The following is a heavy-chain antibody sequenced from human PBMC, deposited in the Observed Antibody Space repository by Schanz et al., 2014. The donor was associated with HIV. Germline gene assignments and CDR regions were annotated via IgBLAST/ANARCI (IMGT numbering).Heavy chain of an antibody. D-gene: IGHD3-22*01. V-gene: IGHV3-23*04. CDR3: AKPEYDSRGNSQSHFDY. J-gene: IGHJ4*02. Sequence: EVQLVESGGHLVQPGRSLRLSCAASGFTFSNFAMSWVRQAPGKGLEWVSSISESGGRTYYADSVNGRFTISRDNSKNTLYLQMTTLRIDDTAVYYCAKPEYDSRGNSQSHFDYWGQGTLVTVSS. CDR2: ISESGGRT. CDR1: GFTFSNFA.